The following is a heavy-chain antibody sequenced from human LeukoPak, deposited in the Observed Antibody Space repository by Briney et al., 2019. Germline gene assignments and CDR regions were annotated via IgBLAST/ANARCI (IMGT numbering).Heavy chain of an antibody. CDR1: GVTLSTYA. CDR3: AKSPREWYFDL. Sequence: GGSLRLSCAASGVTLSTYAMSWVRQAPGKGLEWVSAISGSGGSTYYADSVKGRFTISRDNSKNTLYLQMNSLRAEDTAVYYCAKSPREWYFDLWGRGTLVTVSS. CDR2: ISGSGGST. V-gene: IGHV3-23*01. J-gene: IGHJ2*01. D-gene: IGHD1-26*01.